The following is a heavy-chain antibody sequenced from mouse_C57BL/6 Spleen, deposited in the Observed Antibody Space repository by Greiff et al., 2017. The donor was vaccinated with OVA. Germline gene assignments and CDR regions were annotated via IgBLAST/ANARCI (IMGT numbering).Heavy chain of an antibody. CDR3: ARDGVSYYFDY. Sequence: EVMLVESGGSLVKPGGSLKLSCAASGFTFSSYAMSWVRQTPEKRLEWVATISDGGSYTYYPDNVKGRFTISRDNAKNNLYLQMSHLKSEDTAMYYCARDGVSYYFDYWGQGTTLTVSS. J-gene: IGHJ2*01. V-gene: IGHV5-4*01. CDR1: GFTFSSYA. CDR2: ISDGGSYT.